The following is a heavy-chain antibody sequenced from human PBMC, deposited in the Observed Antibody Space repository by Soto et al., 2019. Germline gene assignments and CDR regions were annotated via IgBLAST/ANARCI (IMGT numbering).Heavy chain of an antibody. CDR2: TYYRSKWYN. CDR3: ARVCYCEGTSCYGGNYYYYMDV. J-gene: IGHJ6*03. D-gene: IGHD2-2*01. V-gene: IGHV6-1*01. Sequence: SQTLSLTCAISGDSVSSNSAAWNWIRQSPSRGLEWLGRTYYRSKWYNDYAVSVKSRITINPDTSKNQFSLQLNSVTPEDTAVYYCARVCYCEGTSCYGGNYYYYMDVWGKGTTVTVSS. CDR1: GDSVSSNSAA.